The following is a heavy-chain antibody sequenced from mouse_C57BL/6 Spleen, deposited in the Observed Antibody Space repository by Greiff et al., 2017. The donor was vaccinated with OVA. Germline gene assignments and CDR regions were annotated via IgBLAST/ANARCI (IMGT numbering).Heavy chain of an antibody. V-gene: IGHV1-69*01. Sequence: AQLQQLGAELVMPGASVKLSCKASGYTFTSYWMHWVKQRLGQGLEWIGEIAPYDSYTNYNQKSKGKSTLTVDKSTSTAYMQLSSLTAEDSAVFCCARRRYGSGFDYWGQGTTLTVSS. CDR3: ARRRYGSGFDY. CDR1: GYTFTSYW. J-gene: IGHJ2*01. CDR2: IAPYDSYT. D-gene: IGHD1-1*01.